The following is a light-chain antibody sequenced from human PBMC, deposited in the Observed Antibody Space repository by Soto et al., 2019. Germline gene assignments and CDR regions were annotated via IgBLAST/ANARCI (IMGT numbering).Light chain of an antibody. J-gene: IGKJ1*01. Sequence: IVWTKAPERKSLAPGGRRTLTNRASESVTDYLAWYQQKPGQAPRLLVYDVSNRAAGIPTRFSGGGSGTDFTLTASNVEPEDLAVYYCEQRSDWPWTFGPGTKVDIK. CDR1: ESVTDY. CDR3: EQRSDWPWT. V-gene: IGKV3-11*01. CDR2: DVS.